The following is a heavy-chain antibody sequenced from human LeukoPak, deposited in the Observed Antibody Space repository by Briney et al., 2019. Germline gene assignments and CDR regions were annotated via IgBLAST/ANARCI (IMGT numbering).Heavy chain of an antibody. CDR2: ISSSSSYI. CDR3: ARGEFGVVMLYYFDY. D-gene: IGHD3-3*01. CDR1: GFTFSSYS. Sequence: GGSLRLSCAASGFTFSSYSMNWVRQAPGKGLEWVSSISSSSSYIYYADSVKGRFTISRDNAKNSLYLQMNSLRAEDTAVYYCARGEFGVVMLYYFDYWGQGTLVTVSS. V-gene: IGHV3-21*01. J-gene: IGHJ4*02.